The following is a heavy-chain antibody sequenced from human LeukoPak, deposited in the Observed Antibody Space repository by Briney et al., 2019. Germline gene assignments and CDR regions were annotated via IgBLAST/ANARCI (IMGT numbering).Heavy chain of an antibody. D-gene: IGHD2/OR15-2a*01. CDR1: GFTFSSYG. CDR3: AKDASLSYYFDY. CDR2: ISYDGSNK. J-gene: IGHJ4*02. Sequence: PGRSLRLSCAASGFTFSSYGMHWVRQAPGKGLEWVAVISYDGSNKYYADSVKGRFTISRDNSKNTLYLQMNSLRAEDTAVYYCAKDASLSYYFDYWGQGTLVTVSS. V-gene: IGHV3-30*18.